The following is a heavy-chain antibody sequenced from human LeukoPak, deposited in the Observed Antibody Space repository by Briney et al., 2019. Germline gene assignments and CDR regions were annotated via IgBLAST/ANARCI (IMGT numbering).Heavy chain of an antibody. CDR3: ARDFYCSGGSCLLSDAFDI. J-gene: IGHJ3*02. CDR2: IKQDGSEK. V-gene: IGHV3-7*01. D-gene: IGHD2-15*01. CDR1: GFTFSSYW. Sequence: GGSLRLSCAASGFTFSSYWMSWVRQAPGKGLEWVANIKQDGSEKYYVDSVKGRFTISRDNAKNSLYLQVNSLRAEDTAVYYCARDFYCSGGSCLLSDAFDIWGQGTMVTVSS.